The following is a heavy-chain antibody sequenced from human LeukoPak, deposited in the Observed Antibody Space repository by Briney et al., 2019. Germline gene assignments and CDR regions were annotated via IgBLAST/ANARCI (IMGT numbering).Heavy chain of an antibody. CDR1: GYTFTSYD. V-gene: IGHV1-8*03. CDR2: MNPNSGNT. D-gene: IGHD5-18*01. CDR3: ARDPVDTAMVLFDY. Sequence: ASVKVSCKASGYTFTSYDINWVRQATGQGLEWMGWMNPNSGNTGYAQKFQGRVTITRNTSISTAYMELNSLRAEDTAVYYCARDPVDTAMVLFDYWGQGTLVTVSS. J-gene: IGHJ4*02.